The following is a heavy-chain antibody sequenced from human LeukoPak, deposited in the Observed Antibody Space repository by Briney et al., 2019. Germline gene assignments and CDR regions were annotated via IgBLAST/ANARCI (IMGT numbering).Heavy chain of an antibody. Sequence: SETLSLTCTVSGGSISSGSYYWSWIRQPAGKGLEWIGRIYTSGSTNYNPSLKSRVTISVDTSKNQFSLKLSSVTAADTAVYYCARVRGQLVLSYYYYYMDVWGKGTTVTVSS. D-gene: IGHD6-13*01. CDR3: ARVRGQLVLSYYYYYMDV. J-gene: IGHJ6*03. CDR2: IYTSGST. CDR1: GGSISSGSYY. V-gene: IGHV4-61*02.